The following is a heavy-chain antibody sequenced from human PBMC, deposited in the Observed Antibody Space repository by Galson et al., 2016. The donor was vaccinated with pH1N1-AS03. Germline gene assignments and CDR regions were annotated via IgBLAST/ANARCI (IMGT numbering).Heavy chain of an antibody. J-gene: IGHJ4*02. CDR3: VKDLVSASD. V-gene: IGHV3-64D*06. CDR2: ISGNGGST. D-gene: IGHD2-2*01. Sequence: YVSTISGNGGSTYYAASVKGRFTISRDNSMNKVFLQMSSLRLEDTGVYYCVKDLVSASDWGQGTPVTVSS.